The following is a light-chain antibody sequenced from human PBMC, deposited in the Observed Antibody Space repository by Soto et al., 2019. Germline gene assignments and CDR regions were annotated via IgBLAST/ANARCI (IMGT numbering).Light chain of an antibody. Sequence: DIQMTQSPSSLSASVGDRVTITCQASQDISTYLNWFQQKPGKAPNLLIYEASNLQTGVPSRFSGSGSGTHFTFTISSLQPEDVATYYCQQYDNLPITFGQGTRLENK. CDR2: EAS. CDR3: QQYDNLPIT. J-gene: IGKJ5*01. V-gene: IGKV1-33*01. CDR1: QDISTY.